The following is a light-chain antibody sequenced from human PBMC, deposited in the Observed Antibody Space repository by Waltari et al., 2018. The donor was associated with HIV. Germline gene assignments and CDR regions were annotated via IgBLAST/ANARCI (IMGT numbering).Light chain of an antibody. CDR3: ATWDDSLNGWV. CDR1: SSNIATNT. J-gene: IGLJ3*02. Sequence: QSVLTQPPSASGTPGQRVTISCSGSSSNIATNTVNWYQQLPGTAPKLLIYTNNQRPSGVPARCSGSKSGTSASLAISGLRSDDDADYYCATWDDSLNGWVFGGGTRLTVL. CDR2: TNN. V-gene: IGLV1-44*01.